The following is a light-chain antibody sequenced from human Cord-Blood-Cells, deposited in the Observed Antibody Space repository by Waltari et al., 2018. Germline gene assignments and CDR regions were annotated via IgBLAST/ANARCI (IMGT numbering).Light chain of an antibody. CDR1: NIGRKS. CDR2: DDS. V-gene: IGLV3-21*03. Sequence: SYVLTQPPSVSVAPGKTARITCGGNNIGRKSVHWYQQKPGQAPVLVVYDDSARHSGNPERFSGSNSGNTATLTISRVEAGDEADYYCQVWDSSSDHVFGTGTKVTVL. J-gene: IGLJ1*01. CDR3: QVWDSSSDHV.